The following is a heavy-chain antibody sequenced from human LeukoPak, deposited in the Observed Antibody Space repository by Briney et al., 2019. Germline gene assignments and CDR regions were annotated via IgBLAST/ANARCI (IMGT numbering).Heavy chain of an antibody. D-gene: IGHD1-1*01. V-gene: IGHV3-48*04. CDR1: GFPFIDYS. Sequence: QPGGSLRLSCTASGFPFIDYSMNWVRQAPGKGLEWISYIGIESGNTKYADSVKGRFTISADNAKNSLYLQMNSPRVEDTAVYYCARDHNYAFDNWGQGTLVSVSS. CDR2: IGIESGNT. CDR3: ARDHNYAFDN. J-gene: IGHJ4*02.